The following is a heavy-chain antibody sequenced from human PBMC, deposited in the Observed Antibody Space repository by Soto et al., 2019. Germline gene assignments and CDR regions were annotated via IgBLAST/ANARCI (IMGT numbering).Heavy chain of an antibody. CDR3: ARNRYDFWSGYYTGQDAFDI. CDR2: IYYSGST. V-gene: IGHV4-31*03. CDR1: GGSISSGGYY. J-gene: IGHJ3*02. D-gene: IGHD3-3*01. Sequence: PSETLSLTCTVSGGSISSGGYYWSWIRQHPGKGLEWIGYIYYSGSTYYNPSLKSRVTISVDTSKNQFSLKLSSVTAADTAVYYCARNRYDFWSGYYTGQDAFDIWGQGTMVTVSS.